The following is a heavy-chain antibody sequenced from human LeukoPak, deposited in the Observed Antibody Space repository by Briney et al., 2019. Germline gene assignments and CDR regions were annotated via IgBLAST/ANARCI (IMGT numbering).Heavy chain of an antibody. CDR1: GFTFSNYW. D-gene: IGHD6-13*01. CDR3: ATALHSSSWSFDY. J-gene: IGHJ4*02. V-gene: IGHV3-7*01. CDR2: IKQDGSGR. Sequence: GGSLRLSCAASGFTFSNYWMSWVRQAPGKGLEWVANIKQDGSGRYYVDSVRGRFTISRDNAKNSLFLQIHSLRAEDTAVYYCATALHSSSWSFDYWGQGTLVAVSS.